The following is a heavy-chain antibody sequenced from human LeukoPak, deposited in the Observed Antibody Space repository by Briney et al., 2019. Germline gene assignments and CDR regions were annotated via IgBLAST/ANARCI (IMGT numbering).Heavy chain of an antibody. CDR3: AGGTGLPPANYYYYGMDV. J-gene: IGHJ6*02. CDR1: GFTFNYAW. V-gene: IGHV3-23*01. CDR2: ISGSGGST. Sequence: GGSLRLSCAASGFTFNYAWMSWVRQVPGKGLEWVSTISGSGGSTYYADSVKGRFTISRDNSKNTLSVQMNSLRAEDTAVYYCAGGTGLPPANYYYYGMDVWGQGTTVTVSS. D-gene: IGHD3/OR15-3a*01.